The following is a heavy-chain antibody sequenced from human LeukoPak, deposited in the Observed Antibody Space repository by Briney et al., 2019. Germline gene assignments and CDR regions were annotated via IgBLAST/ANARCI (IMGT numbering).Heavy chain of an antibody. J-gene: IGHJ4*02. D-gene: IGHD6-13*01. V-gene: IGHV4-34*01. CDR3: ARGGLGYSSSWYAY. CDR2: INHSGST. CDR1: GGSFSGYY. Sequence: PSETLSLTCAVYGGSFSGYYWSWIRQPPGKGLEWIGEINHSGSTNYNPSLKSRVTISVDTSKNQFSLKLSSVTAADTAVYYCARGGLGYSSSWYAYWGQGTLSPSPQ.